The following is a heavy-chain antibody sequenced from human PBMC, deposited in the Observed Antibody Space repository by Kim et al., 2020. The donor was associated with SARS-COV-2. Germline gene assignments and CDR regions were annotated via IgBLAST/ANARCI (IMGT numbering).Heavy chain of an antibody. D-gene: IGHD3-10*01. Sequence: GGSLRLSCVVSGFNFNYYGMHWVRQAPGKGLEWVAGISYEGSKKFYADSLMGRFTISRDSSQNTLYLQMDSLTSEDTAIYYCAKRGGVFDYSRSSYLHY. J-gene: IGHJ4*01. CDR3: AKRGGVFDYSRSSYLHY. V-gene: IGHV3-30*18. CDR1: GFNFNYYG. CDR2: ISYEGSKK.